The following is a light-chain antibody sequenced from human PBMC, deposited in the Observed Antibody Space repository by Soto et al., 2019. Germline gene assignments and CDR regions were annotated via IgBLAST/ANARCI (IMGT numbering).Light chain of an antibody. CDR1: QSVSSSY. Sequence: EIVLTQSPGTLSLSPGDRATLFCRASQSVSSSYLAWYQQKPGQAPRLLIFGTSSRATGIPDRFSGSGSGTDFTLTISRLEPEEFAVYYCQQYGSSPRTFGEGTKVEV. J-gene: IGKJ1*01. V-gene: IGKV3-20*01. CDR3: QQYGSSPRT. CDR2: GTS.